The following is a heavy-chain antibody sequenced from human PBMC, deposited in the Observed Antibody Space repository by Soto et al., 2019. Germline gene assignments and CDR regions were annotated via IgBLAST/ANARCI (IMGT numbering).Heavy chain of an antibody. CDR1: GGSISSYY. V-gene: IGHV4-59*01. Sequence: PSETLSLTCTVSGGSISSYYWSWIRQPPGKGLEWIGYIYYSGSTNYNPSLKSRVTISVDTSKNQFSLKLSSVTAADTAVYYCARVIRNSWYYFDYWGQGTLVTVSS. CDR3: ARVIRNSWYYFDY. D-gene: IGHD6-13*01. J-gene: IGHJ4*02. CDR2: IYYSGST.